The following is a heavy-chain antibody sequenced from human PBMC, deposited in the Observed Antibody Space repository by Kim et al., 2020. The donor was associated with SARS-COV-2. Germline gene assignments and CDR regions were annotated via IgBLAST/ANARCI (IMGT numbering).Heavy chain of an antibody. CDR3: AKPKYYYDSSRSFDI. V-gene: IGHV1-69*13. J-gene: IGHJ3*02. CDR2: IIPIFGTA. CDR1: GGTFSSYA. D-gene: IGHD3-22*01. Sequence: SVKVSFKASGGTFSSYAISWVRQAPGQGLEWMGGIIPIFGTANYAQKFQGRVTITADESTSTAYMELSSLRSEDTAVYYCAKPKYYYDSSRSFDIWGQGTMVTVSS.